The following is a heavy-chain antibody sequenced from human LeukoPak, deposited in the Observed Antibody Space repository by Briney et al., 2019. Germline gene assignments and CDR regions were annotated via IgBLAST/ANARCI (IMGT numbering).Heavy chain of an antibody. CDR2: ISYDGSNK. D-gene: IGHD3-22*01. V-gene: IGHV3-30*04. J-gene: IGHJ4*02. CDR3: AKGYAYYYDSSGYIDY. Sequence: GGSLRLSCAASGFTFSSYAMHWVRQAPGKGLEWVAVISYDGSNKYYADSVKGRFTISRDNSKNTLYLQMNSLRAEDTAIYYCAKGYAYYYDSSGYIDYWGQGTLVTVSS. CDR1: GFTFSSYA.